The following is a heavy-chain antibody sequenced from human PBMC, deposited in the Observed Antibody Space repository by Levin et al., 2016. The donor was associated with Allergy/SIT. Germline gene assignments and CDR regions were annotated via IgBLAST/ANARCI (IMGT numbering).Heavy chain of an antibody. CDR2: INQDEGEK. CDR3: VRAQRWSQNYFEY. V-gene: IGHV3-7*01. CDR1: GFTFSSYW. Sequence: GESLKISCAASGFTFSSYWMIWVRQAPGKGPEWVANINQDEGEKYYVDSVKGRFTISRDNAKNSLYLQMNSLRAEDTAVYYCVRAQRWSQNYFEYWGQGTLVTVSS. J-gene: IGHJ4*02. D-gene: IGHD5-24*01.